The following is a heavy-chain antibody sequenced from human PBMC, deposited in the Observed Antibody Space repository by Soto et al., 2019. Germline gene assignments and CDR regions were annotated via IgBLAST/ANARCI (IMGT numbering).Heavy chain of an antibody. D-gene: IGHD7-27*01. CDR3: ATLTELGGY. Sequence: QVQLVQSGAEVKKPGASVKVSCKASGYSFTSYEINWVRQATGQGLEWLGWMNPDRGNTGYGEKFQGRITMTRNTAISTAYMELSSLRYEDTAVYYCATLTELGGYWGKGTLVTVSS. J-gene: IGHJ4*02. CDR1: GYSFTSYE. CDR2: MNPDRGNT. V-gene: IGHV1-8*01.